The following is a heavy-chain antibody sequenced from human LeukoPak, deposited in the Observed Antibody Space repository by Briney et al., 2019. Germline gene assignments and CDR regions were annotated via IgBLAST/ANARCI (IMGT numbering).Heavy chain of an antibody. D-gene: IGHD2-2*01. J-gene: IGHJ6*03. CDR3: ARLLPVCSSTSCHYYYYYMDV. CDR2: IYPGDSDT. Sequence: RGESLKISRKGSGYSFPTYWIGWVRQMPGKGLEWMGIIYPGDSDTRYSPSFQGQVTISADKSISTAYLQWSSLKASDTAMYYCARLLPVCSSTSCHYYYYYMDVWGKGTTVTISS. V-gene: IGHV5-51*01. CDR1: GYSFPTYW.